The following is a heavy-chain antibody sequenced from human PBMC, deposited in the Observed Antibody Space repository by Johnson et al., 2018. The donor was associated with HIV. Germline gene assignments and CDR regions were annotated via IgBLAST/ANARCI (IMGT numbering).Heavy chain of an antibody. CDR3: ARVAALYDAFDI. Sequence: MLLVESGGGLVQPGGSLRLSCTASGFPVTSNFMTWVRQPPGKGLDWVSAVYSTFGTYYADSVKGRVTISRDNSKNTLYLQMNRLRAEDTAVYYCARVAALYDAFDIWGQGTMVTVSS. CDR2: VYSTFGT. V-gene: IGHV3-66*01. J-gene: IGHJ3*02. CDR1: GFPVTSNF. D-gene: IGHD2-15*01.